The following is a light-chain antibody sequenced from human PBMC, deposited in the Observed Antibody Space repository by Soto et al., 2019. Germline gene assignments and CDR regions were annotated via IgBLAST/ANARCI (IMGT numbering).Light chain of an antibody. Sequence: QSALTQPASVSGSPGQSISISCTGTSSDVGGYNYVSWYQQYPGKAPKLMIYDVSNRPSGVSNRFSGSKSGNTASLTISGIQAEDEADYYCSSYTSSSTRVFGEGTKLTVL. CDR1: SSDVGGYNY. V-gene: IGLV2-14*01. CDR3: SSYTSSSTRV. CDR2: DVS. J-gene: IGLJ2*01.